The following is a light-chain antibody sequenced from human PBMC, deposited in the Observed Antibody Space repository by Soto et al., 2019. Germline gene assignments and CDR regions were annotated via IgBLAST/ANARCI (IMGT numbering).Light chain of an antibody. CDR1: QSVDIN. J-gene: IGKJ1*01. V-gene: IGKV3-15*01. Sequence: ESGLTQSQGTLSLSPGERATLSCRASQSVDINLAWYQQRAGQAPRLLVYGASTKATDMPGRFSGRGSGTEFTLTINNLQSEDFAVYYCQQYRNWPRTFAQGTKVAIK. CDR3: QQYRNWPRT. CDR2: GAS.